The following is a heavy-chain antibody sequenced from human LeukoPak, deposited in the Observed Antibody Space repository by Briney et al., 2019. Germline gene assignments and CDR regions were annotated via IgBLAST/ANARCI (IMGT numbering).Heavy chain of an antibody. CDR2: IYYSGST. D-gene: IGHD4-17*01. CDR1: GGSFSSYY. V-gene: IGHV4-59*08. J-gene: IGHJ4*02. CDR3: ARHGDYLGYFDY. Sequence: SETLSLTCAVYGGSFSSYYWSWIRQPPGKGLEWIGYIYYSGSTNYNPSLKSRVTISVDTSKNQFSLKLSSVTAADTAVYYCARHGDYLGYFDYWGQGTLVTVSS.